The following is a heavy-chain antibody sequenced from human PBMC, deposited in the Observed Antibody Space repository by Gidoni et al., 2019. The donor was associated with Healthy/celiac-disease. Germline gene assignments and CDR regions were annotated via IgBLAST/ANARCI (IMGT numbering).Heavy chain of an antibody. V-gene: IGHV3-21*01. J-gene: IGHJ6*02. CDR1: GFTFSSSS. Sequence: EVQLVESGGGLVKPGGSLRLSCAASGFTFSSSSMHWVRQAPGKGLEWVSSISSSSSYIYYADSVKGRFTISRDNAKNSLYLQMNSLRAEDTAVYYCARDHSGAILWFRESNGMDVWGQGTTVTVSS. CDR2: ISSSSSYI. CDR3: ARDHSGAILWFRESNGMDV. D-gene: IGHD3-10*01.